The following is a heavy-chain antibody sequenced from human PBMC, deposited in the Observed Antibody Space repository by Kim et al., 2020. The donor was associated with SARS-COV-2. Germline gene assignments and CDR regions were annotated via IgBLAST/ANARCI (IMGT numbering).Heavy chain of an antibody. CDR2: INAGNGNT. Sequence: ASVKVSCKASGYTFTSYAMHWVRQAPGQRLEWMGWINAGNGNTKYSQKFQGRVTITRDTSASTAYMELSSLRSEDTAVYYCAREGAGTAIPLVLYGMDVWGQGTTVTVSS. CDR1: GYTFTSYA. V-gene: IGHV1-3*01. J-gene: IGHJ6*02. D-gene: IGHD5-18*01. CDR3: AREGAGTAIPLVLYGMDV.